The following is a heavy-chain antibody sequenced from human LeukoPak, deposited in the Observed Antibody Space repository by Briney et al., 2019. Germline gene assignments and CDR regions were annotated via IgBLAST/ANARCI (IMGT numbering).Heavy chain of an antibody. CDR2: IIPILGIA. D-gene: IGHD1-26*01. V-gene: IGHV1-69*04. Sequence: SVKVSCKASGGTFSSYAISWVRQAPGQGLEWMGRIIPILGIANYAQKFQGRVTITADKSTSTAYMELSSLRSEDTAVYYCARDPSGSYPNWFDPWGQGTLVTVSS. J-gene: IGHJ5*02. CDR3: ARDPSGSYPNWFDP. CDR1: GGTFSSYA.